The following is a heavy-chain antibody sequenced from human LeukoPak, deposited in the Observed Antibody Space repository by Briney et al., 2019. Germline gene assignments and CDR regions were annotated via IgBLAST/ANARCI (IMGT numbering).Heavy chain of an antibody. V-gene: IGHV4-34*01. J-gene: IGHJ5*02. CDR1: GGSFSGYY. CDR3: AGGGVVPAAIIWFDP. Sequence: PSETLSLTCAVYGGSFSGYYWSWIRQPPGKGLEWIGEINHSGSTNYNPSLKSRVTISVDTSKNQFSLKLSSVTAADTAVYYCAGGGVVPAAIIWFDPWGQGTLVTVSS. D-gene: IGHD2-2*01. CDR2: INHSGST.